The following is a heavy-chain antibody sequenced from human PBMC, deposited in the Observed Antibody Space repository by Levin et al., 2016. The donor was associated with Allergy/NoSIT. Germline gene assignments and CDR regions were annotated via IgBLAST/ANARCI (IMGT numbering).Heavy chain of an antibody. Sequence: GESLKISCVASGFTFDDFGMSWIRQVPGKGPEWVSGLQWNGRGADYADFVKGRFTISRDNAKNSLYLQMNSLGVEDSAIYYCVRDRNPYGSGSWFDPWGQGTQVTVSS. J-gene: IGHJ5*02. V-gene: IGHV3-20*04. CDR1: GFTFDDFG. D-gene: IGHD3-10*01. CDR3: VRDRNPYGSGSWFDP. CDR2: LQWNGRGA.